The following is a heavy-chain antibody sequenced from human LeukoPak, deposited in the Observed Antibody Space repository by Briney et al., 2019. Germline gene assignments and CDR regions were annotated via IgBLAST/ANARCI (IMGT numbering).Heavy chain of an antibody. D-gene: IGHD3-10*01. CDR1: GFTFSNAW. CDR2: IYYRGTT. CDR3: ARGGLGELLNWFDP. V-gene: IGHV4-59*04. J-gene: IGHJ5*02. Sequence: PGGSLRLSCTASGFTFSNAWMTWIRQPPGKGLEWIGNIYYRGTTYSNPSLKSRVTISVDTSKNQFSLKLSSVTAADTAVYYCARGGLGELLNWFDPWGQGTLVTVSS.